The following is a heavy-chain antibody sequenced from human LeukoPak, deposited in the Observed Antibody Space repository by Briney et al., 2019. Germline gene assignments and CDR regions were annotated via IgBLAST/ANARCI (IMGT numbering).Heavy chain of an antibody. D-gene: IGHD2-15*01. CDR2: IRQDGGDI. Sequence: GGSLRLSCAASGFTFSDYNMNWVRQSPEKGLEWVANIRQDGGDIHYVDSVKGRFTISRDNGKNSLYLQMNSLRAEDTAVYYCARDQDVVVLLGIIAYDAFDLWGQGTMVTVSS. V-gene: IGHV3-7*01. J-gene: IGHJ3*01. CDR3: ARDQDVVVLLGIIAYDAFDL. CDR1: GFTFSDYN.